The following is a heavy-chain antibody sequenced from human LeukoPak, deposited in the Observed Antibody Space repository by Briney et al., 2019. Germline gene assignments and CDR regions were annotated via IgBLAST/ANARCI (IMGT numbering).Heavy chain of an antibody. J-gene: IGHJ5*02. CDR1: GFTVSSNY. V-gene: IGHV3-53*01. Sequence: WSLRLSCAASGFTVSSNYMSWVRQAPGKGLEWVSVIYSGGSTYYADSVKGRFTISRDNSKNTLYLQMNSLRAEDTAVYYCARGGVFRWFDPWGQGTLVTVSS. D-gene: IGHD2-8*01. CDR2: IYSGGST. CDR3: ARGGVFRWFDP.